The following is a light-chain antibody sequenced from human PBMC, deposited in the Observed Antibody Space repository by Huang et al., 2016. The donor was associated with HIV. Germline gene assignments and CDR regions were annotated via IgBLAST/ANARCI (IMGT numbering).Light chain of an antibody. Sequence: EIVMTQSPATLSVSPGERVTLSCRASQSLSSPLALYQQKRGQAPRLLIYCVDTRATDIPARCSGSGSGTDFTLTINSLQSEDFATYYCQQYNDWPLTFGQGTEVEIK. CDR2: CVD. CDR1: QSLSSP. V-gene: IGKV3-15*01. CDR3: QQYNDWPLT. J-gene: IGKJ1*01.